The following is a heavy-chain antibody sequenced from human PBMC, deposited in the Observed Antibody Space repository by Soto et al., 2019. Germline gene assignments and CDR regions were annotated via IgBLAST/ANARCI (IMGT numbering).Heavy chain of an antibody. D-gene: IGHD6-19*01. J-gene: IGHJ5*02. CDR1: GYTFTSYY. V-gene: IGHV1-46*01. Sequence: ASVKVSCEASGYTFTSYYIHWVRQAPGQGLEWMGIINPSGGTTVYAQKFQGRVTMTRDTSTSSAHMELSRLRSEDTAVYYCAREATPAIGVTTRKNWFDPWGQGTLVTVS. CDR3: AREATPAIGVTTRKNWFDP. CDR2: INPSGGTT.